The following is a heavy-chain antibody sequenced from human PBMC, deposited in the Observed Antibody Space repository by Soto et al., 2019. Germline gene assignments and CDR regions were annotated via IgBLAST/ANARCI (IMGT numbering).Heavy chain of an antibody. V-gene: IGHV4-31*03. D-gene: IGHD3-3*01. CDR2: IYYSGST. J-gene: IGHJ6*02. CDR3: ARGFLEWLLYGDYYYYGMDV. Sequence: KASETLSLTCTVSGGSISSGGYYWSWIRQHPGKGLEWIGYIYYSGSTYYNPSLKSRVTISVDTSKNQFSLKLSSVTAADTAVYYCARGFLEWLLYGDYYYYGMDVWGQGTTVTVSS. CDR1: GGSISSGGYY.